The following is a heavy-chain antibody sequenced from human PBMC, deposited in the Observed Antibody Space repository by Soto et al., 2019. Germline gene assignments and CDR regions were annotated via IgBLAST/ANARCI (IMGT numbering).Heavy chain of an antibody. CDR3: ARGWELLGSYYYYGMDV. D-gene: IGHD1-26*01. V-gene: IGHV4-34*01. CDR1: GGSFSGYY. Sequence: SETLSLTCVVYGGSFSGYYWGWIRRRPGKGLEWIGEINPSGSTNYNPSLKSRVTISVDTSKNQFSLKLSSVTAADTAVYYCARGWELLGSYYYYGMDVWGQGTTVT. J-gene: IGHJ6*02. CDR2: INPSGST.